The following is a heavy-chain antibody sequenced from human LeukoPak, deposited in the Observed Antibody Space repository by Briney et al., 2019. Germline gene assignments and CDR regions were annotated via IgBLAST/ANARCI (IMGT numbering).Heavy chain of an antibody. Sequence: PEGSLRLSCAASGFIFNSYGMSWVRQAPGKGLEWVSALSGSGDTTYYADSVKGRFTISRDNSKNTLYLQMNSLRVEDTAIYYCAKDRSWGLDYWGQGTLVTVSS. J-gene: IGHJ4*02. CDR1: GFIFNSYG. CDR2: LSGSGDTT. CDR3: AKDRSWGLDY. V-gene: IGHV3-23*01. D-gene: IGHD7-27*01.